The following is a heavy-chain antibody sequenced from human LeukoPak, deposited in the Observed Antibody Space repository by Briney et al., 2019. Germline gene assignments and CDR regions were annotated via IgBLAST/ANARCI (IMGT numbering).Heavy chain of an antibody. V-gene: IGHV3-48*04. CDR2: ISGSSSTI. Sequence: GGSLRLSCAVSGFTFSTFWMSWVRQAPGKGLEWVSYISGSSSTIYYADSVKGRFTISRDNAQNSLYLQMNSLRAEDTAVYYCARGAYSSGWAYFDHWGQGTLVTVSS. J-gene: IGHJ4*02. CDR3: ARGAYSSGWAYFDH. D-gene: IGHD6-19*01. CDR1: GFTFSTFW.